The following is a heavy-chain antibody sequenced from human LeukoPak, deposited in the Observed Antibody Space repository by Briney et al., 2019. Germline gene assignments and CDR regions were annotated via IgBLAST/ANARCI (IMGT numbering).Heavy chain of an antibody. J-gene: IGHJ3*01. Sequence: GASVKVSCKASGYTFTSYGISWVRQAPGQGLEWMGWISAYNGNTNYAQKLQGRVTMTTDTSTSTAYMELRSLRSDDTAVYCCARDSITFGGVIVTLWGQGTMVTVSS. CDR1: GYTFTSYG. CDR2: ISAYNGNT. D-gene: IGHD3-16*02. V-gene: IGHV1-18*04. CDR3: ARDSITFGGVIVTL.